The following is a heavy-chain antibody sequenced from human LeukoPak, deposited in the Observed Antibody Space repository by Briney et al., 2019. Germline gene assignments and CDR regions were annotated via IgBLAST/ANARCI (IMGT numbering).Heavy chain of an antibody. CDR3: ARSLFRFLEWSYRSYYYYYMDV. J-gene: IGHJ6*03. V-gene: IGHV1-69*06. CDR1: GGTFSSYA. Sequence: ASVKVSCKASGGTFSSYAISWVRQAPGQGLEWMGGIIPIFGTVNYAQKFQGRVTITADKSTSTAYMELSSLRSEDTAVYYCARSLFRFLEWSYRSYYYYYMDVWGKGTTVTISS. D-gene: IGHD3-3*01. CDR2: IIPIFGTV.